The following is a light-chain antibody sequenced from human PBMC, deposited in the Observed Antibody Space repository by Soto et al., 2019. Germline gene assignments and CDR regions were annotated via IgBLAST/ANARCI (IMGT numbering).Light chain of an antibody. CDR3: QQYNNWPRT. V-gene: IGKV3-11*01. J-gene: IGKJ1*01. CDR1: QSVRSH. Sequence: EIVLTQSPATLSLSPGERATLSCRGSQSVRSHLVWYQQKPGQAPRLLIYEASNRATGIPARFSGSGSGTDFTLTISSLEPEDFAVYYCQQYNNWPRTFGQGTKVDIK. CDR2: EAS.